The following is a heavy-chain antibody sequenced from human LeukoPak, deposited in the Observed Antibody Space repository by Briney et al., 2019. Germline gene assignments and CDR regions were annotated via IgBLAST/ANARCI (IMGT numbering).Heavy chain of an antibody. J-gene: IGHJ4*02. CDR2: ISGSGGST. CDR3: AKRIYDILNGQTGFDY. Sequence: PGGSLRLSCAASGFTFSSYAMSWVRQAPGKGLEWVSAISGSGGSTYYADSVKGRFTISRDNSKNTLYLQMNSLRAEDTAVYYCAKRIYDILNGQTGFDYWGQGTLVTVSS. V-gene: IGHV3-23*01. CDR1: GFTFSSYA. D-gene: IGHD3-9*01.